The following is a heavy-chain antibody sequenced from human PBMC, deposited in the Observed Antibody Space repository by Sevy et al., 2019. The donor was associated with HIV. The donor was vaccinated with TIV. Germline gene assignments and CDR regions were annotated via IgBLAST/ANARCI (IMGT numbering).Heavy chain of an antibody. CDR1: GYSFTSYW. Sequence: GESLKISCKGSGYSFTSYWIGWVRQMPGKGLQWLGIIYPGDSDTRYSPSFQGQVTISAVKSISTAYLQWGSLKASDTAMYYCAGQMGLSDYVCDIWGQGTMVTVSS. V-gene: IGHV5-51*01. J-gene: IGHJ3*02. CDR3: AGQMGLSDYVCDI. D-gene: IGHD3-16*01. CDR2: IYPGDSDT.